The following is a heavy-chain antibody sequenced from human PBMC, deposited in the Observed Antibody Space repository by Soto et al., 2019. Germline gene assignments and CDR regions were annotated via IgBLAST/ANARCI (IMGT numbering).Heavy chain of an antibody. CDR1: GGSISSGDYY. J-gene: IGHJ4*02. D-gene: IGHD3-10*01. CDR3: ARAALDARFGITD. V-gene: IGHV4-30-4*01. CDR2: IYYNGST. Sequence: QVQLQESGPGLVKPSQTLSLTCTVSGGSISSGDYYWSWIRQPPGKGLEWIGYIYYNGSTYYNPSLKSRVTISVDTSKNQFSLKLSSVTAADTAVYYCARAALDARFGITDWGQGTLVTVSS.